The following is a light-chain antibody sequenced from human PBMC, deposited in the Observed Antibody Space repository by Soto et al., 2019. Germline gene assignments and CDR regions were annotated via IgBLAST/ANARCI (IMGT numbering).Light chain of an antibody. CDR2: DIN. J-gene: IGLJ1*01. V-gene: IGLV2-8*01. Sequence: QSALTQPPSESGSPGQSVTISCTGTSSDVGAYDYVSWYQQHPGKAPKLMIYDINKRPSGVPDRFSGSKSGNTASLTVSGLQAEDEADYYCSSFSGNKNFPYVSGTG. CDR1: SSDVGAYDY. CDR3: SSFSGNKNFPYV.